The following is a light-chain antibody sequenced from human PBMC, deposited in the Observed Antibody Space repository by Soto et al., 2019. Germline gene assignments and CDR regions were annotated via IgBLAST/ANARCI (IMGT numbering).Light chain of an antibody. V-gene: IGLV8-61*01. CDR1: SSSVSTSHS. CDR3: VLYMGSGISI. J-gene: IGLJ2*01. Sequence: QAVVSQEPSFSVSPGGTVTLTCGLSSSSVSTSHSPSWYQQTPGQAPRTLIYSTNTRSSGVPDRFSGSILGNKAALTITGAQADDESDYYCVLYMGSGISIFGGGTKVTVL. CDR2: STN.